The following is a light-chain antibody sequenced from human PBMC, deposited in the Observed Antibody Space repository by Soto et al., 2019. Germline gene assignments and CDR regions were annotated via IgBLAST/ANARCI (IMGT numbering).Light chain of an antibody. J-gene: IGKJ2*01. CDR3: QQYGSSQYT. CDR2: GAS. Sequence: EIVLTQSPGTLSLSPGERATLSCRASQSVNNNYLAWYQQKPGQAPRLLIYGASSRATGIPDRFSGSGSGKDFTITISRLEPEDFAVYYCQQYGSSQYTFGQGTKLEIK. V-gene: IGKV3-20*01. CDR1: QSVNNNY.